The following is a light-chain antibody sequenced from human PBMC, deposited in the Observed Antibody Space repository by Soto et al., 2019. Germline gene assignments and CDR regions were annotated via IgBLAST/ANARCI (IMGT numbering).Light chain of an antibody. CDR1: QNINNW. CDR2: DAS. J-gene: IGKJ1*01. V-gene: IGKV1-5*01. CDR3: QHTRT. Sequence: DFQMTQSPSTLSASVGDRATITCRASQNINNWVAWYQQKPGKAPKFLIYDASTLQRGVPSRFSGSGFGTEFSLTISSLQPDDFGSYYCQHTRTFGQGTKVEIK.